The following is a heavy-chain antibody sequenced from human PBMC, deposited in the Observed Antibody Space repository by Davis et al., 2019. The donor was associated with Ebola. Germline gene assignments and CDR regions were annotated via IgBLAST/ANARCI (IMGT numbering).Heavy chain of an antibody. CDR3: ASAQDIVLMLYTIGRYFQH. CDR2: IYHNGRT. J-gene: IGHJ1*01. D-gene: IGHD2-8*01. CDR1: GGSINYHY. Sequence: MPGGSLRLSCTVSGGSINYHYWSWIRQPPGKGLEWIGSIYHNGRTNYNPSLKSRVTISVDRSKNQFSLKLSSVTAADTAVYYCASAQDIVLMLYTIGRYFQHWGQGTLVTVSS. V-gene: IGHV4-59*08.